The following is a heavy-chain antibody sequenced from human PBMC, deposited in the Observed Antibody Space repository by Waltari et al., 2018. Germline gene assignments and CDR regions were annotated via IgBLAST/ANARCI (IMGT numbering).Heavy chain of an antibody. V-gene: IGHV3-49*04. CDR3: TREGGYYYAPDY. D-gene: IGHD3-22*01. CDR1: GFTFGDYA. CDR2: IRSKAYGGTT. Sequence: EVQLVESGGGLVQPGRSLRLSCTASGFTFGDYAMSWVRKAPGKGLEWVGFIRSKAYGGTTEYAASVKGRFTISRDDSKSIAYLQMNSLKTEDTAVYYCTREGGYYYAPDYWGQGTLVTVSS. J-gene: IGHJ4*02.